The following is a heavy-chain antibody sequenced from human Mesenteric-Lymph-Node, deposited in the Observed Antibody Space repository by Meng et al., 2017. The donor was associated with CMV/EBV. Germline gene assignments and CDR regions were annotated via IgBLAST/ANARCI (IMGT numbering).Heavy chain of an antibody. CDR2: ISTTGGRT. V-gene: IGHV3-23*01. Sequence: FHFDNYVMAWVRQAPGKGLEWVSSISTTGGRTDYADPVKGHFAISRDNVKNTLYLQMNSLRAEDTAVYYCAKDARITIFGVVGGGFDYWGQGTLVTVSS. CDR1: FHFDNYV. J-gene: IGHJ4*02. CDR3: AKDARITIFGVVGGGFDY. D-gene: IGHD3-3*01.